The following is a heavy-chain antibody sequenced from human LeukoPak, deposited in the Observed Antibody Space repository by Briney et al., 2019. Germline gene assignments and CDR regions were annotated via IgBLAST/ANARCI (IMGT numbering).Heavy chain of an antibody. Sequence: PSKTLSLTCTVSGDSISDSYWSWIRQPPGRGLEYIGYIYSSGSTNYNPSLKSRVTISLDTSKNQFSLMLSSVTAADTALYFCATKYSKYEHYFDYWGQGTLVTVSS. D-gene: IGHD4-11*01. CDR1: GDSISDSY. CDR2: IYSSGST. J-gene: IGHJ4*02. CDR3: ATKYSKYEHYFDY. V-gene: IGHV4-4*09.